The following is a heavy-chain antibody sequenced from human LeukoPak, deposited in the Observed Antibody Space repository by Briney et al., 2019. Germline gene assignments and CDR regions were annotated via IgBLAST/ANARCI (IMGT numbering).Heavy chain of an antibody. CDR1: GFRFDDYG. CDR2: INWNGGST. CDR3: ARGGSTGWYSFDY. D-gene: IGHD6-19*01. Sequence: RTGGSLRLSCVASGFRFDDYGMSWVRHAPGKGLEWVSGINWNGGSTGYADSVKGRFTISRDNAKNSLYLRMNSLRAEDTALYYCARGGSTGWYSFDYWGQGTLVTVSS. J-gene: IGHJ4*02. V-gene: IGHV3-20*04.